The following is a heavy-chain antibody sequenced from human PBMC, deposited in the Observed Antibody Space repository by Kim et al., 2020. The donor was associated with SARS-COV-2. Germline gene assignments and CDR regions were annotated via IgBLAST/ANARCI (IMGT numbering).Heavy chain of an antibody. CDR1: GFSLSTSGVG. V-gene: IGHV2-5*02. CDR2: IYWDDDK. Sequence: SGPTLVNPTQTLTLTCTFSGFSLSTSGVGVGWIRQPPGKALEWLALIYWDDDKRYSPSLKSRLTITKDTSKNQVVLTMTNMDPVDTATYYCARNTPGIAASTFDYWGQGTLVTVSS. D-gene: IGHD6-13*01. CDR3: ARNTPGIAASTFDY. J-gene: IGHJ4*02.